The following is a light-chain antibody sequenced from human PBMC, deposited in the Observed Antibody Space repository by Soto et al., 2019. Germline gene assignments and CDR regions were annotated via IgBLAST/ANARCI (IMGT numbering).Light chain of an antibody. CDR3: QQHISYPRT. CDR2: KAS. J-gene: IGKJ1*01. V-gene: IGKV1-5*03. CDR1: QGLTNA. Sequence: DIQMTQSPSTLPASVGDRVIITCRASQGLTNALVWYQQKPGKAPNLLIYKASILASGVPLRFSGSGSGTEFTLTINSLQPEDFATYYCQQHISYPRTFGQGTKVEIK.